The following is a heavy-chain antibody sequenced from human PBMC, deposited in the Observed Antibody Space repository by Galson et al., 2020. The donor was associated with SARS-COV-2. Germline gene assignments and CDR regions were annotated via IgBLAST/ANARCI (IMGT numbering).Heavy chain of an antibody. D-gene: IGHD3-16*02. CDR1: GFTFSNAW. J-gene: IGHJ4*02. Sequence: GGSLTLSCAASGFTFSNAWMNWVRQAPGTGLERDGRVKRKTDDGTTDYAAPTHSRFTITRDDSKSTLYLQMNSLKTEYTAVYYCTTGGPYYDYVWVSYRYTPWDYWGQGTLVTVSS. V-gene: IGHV3-15*01. CDR2: VKRKTDDGTT. CDR3: TTGGPYYDYVWVSYRYTPWDY.